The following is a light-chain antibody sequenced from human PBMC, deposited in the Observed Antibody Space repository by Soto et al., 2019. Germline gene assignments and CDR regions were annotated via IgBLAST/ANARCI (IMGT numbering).Light chain of an antibody. V-gene: IGKV1-5*01. Sequence: DIQMTQSPSTLSASVGDRVTITSRASQSLSRWLAWYQQKPGKAPKFLISDASNLESGGPSRFRGSRSGKEFTLTISSLQPDDFASYYCLQYRNWWTFGEGPKVASK. CDR2: DAS. J-gene: IGKJ1*01. CDR3: LQYRNWWT. CDR1: QSLSRW.